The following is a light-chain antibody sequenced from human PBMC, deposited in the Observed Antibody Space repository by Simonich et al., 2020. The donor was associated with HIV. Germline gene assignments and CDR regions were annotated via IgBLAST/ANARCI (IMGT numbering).Light chain of an antibody. CDR3: QQSYSTPHT. Sequence: DIQMTQSPSSLSASVGDRVTITWRASQSISSYLNWYQQKPGKAPKLLIYAASSLQSGVPSRFSGSGSGIDFILTISSLQPEDFATYYCQQSYSTPHTFGQGTKLVIK. CDR1: QSISSY. V-gene: IGKV1-39*01. CDR2: AAS. J-gene: IGKJ2*01.